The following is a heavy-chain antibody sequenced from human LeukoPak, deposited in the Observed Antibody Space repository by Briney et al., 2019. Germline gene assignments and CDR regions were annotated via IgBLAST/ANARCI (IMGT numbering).Heavy chain of an antibody. CDR3: AKGRLATVTTWDYFDY. Sequence: GGSLRLSCAASGFTFSTYVVSWVRRAPGKGLEWVSAISGSGGSTYYADSVKGRFTVSRDNSKNTLYLQMNSLRAEDTAVYYCAKGRLATVTTWDYFDYWGQGTLVTVSS. CDR1: GFTFSTYV. D-gene: IGHD4-17*01. V-gene: IGHV3-23*01. CDR2: ISGSGGST. J-gene: IGHJ4*02.